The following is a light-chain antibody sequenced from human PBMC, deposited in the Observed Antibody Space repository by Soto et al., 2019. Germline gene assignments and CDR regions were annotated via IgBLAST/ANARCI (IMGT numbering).Light chain of an antibody. CDR3: QQYKSFWT. CDR2: DVS. CDR1: QSISSW. V-gene: IGKV1-5*01. Sequence: DIQMTQSPSTLSASVGDRVTITCRASQSISSWLAWYQQKPGKAPKLLISDVSSLKSGVPSRFSGSGSGTEFTLTISGLHPEDSGTYYCQQYKSFWTFGQGTKVDIK. J-gene: IGKJ1*01.